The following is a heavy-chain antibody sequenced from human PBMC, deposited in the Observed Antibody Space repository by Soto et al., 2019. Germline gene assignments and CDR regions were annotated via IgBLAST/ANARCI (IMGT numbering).Heavy chain of an antibody. Sequence: QVQLVQSGAEVKKPGSSVKVSCKASGGTFSCYAISWVRQAPGQGLEWMGGIIPIFGTANYAQKFQGRVTITADESTSTAYMELSSLRSEDTAVYYCARGNGDYDFWSGSYYYGMDVWGQGTTVTVSS. D-gene: IGHD3-3*01. CDR1: GGTFSCYA. CDR2: IIPIFGTA. V-gene: IGHV1-69*01. CDR3: ARGNGDYDFWSGSYYYGMDV. J-gene: IGHJ6*02.